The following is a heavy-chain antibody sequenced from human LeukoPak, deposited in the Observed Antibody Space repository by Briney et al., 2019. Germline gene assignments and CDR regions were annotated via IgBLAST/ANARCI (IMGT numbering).Heavy chain of an antibody. CDR3: ARASTIVVAPAAMYAY. D-gene: IGHD2-2*01. Sequence: GASVKVSCKASGYTFTSYGISWVRQAPGQGLEWMGWISAYIGNTNYAQKLQGRVTMTTDTSTSTAYMELRSLRSEDTAVYYCARASTIVVAPAAMYAYWGQGTLVTVSS. CDR1: GYTFTSYG. V-gene: IGHV1-18*01. CDR2: ISAYIGNT. J-gene: IGHJ4*02.